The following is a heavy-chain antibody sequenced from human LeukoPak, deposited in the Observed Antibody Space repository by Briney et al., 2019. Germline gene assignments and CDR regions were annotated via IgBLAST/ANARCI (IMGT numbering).Heavy chain of an antibody. D-gene: IGHD6-6*01. CDR3: ARIISSSSSFYFDY. Sequence: SETLSLTCTVSGGSISSYYWSWIRQPPGKGLEWIGYTYTSGSTNYNPSLKSRVTISVDTSKNQFSLKLSSVTAADTAVYYCARIISSSSSFYFDYWGQGTLVTVSS. CDR2: TYTSGST. J-gene: IGHJ4*02. CDR1: GGSISSYY. V-gene: IGHV4-4*09.